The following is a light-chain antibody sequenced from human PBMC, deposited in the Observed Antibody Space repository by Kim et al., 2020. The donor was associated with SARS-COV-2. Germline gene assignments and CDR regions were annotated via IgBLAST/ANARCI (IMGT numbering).Light chain of an antibody. Sequence: SYELTQPPSVSVAPGNTATITCGGNIIGTKSVHWYQQRAGQAPLLVIYFDRDRPSGIPERFSGSNSGNTATLTISRVEAGDEADYYCQVWVTTNDRGVFG. V-gene: IGLV3-21*04. CDR2: FDR. CDR3: QVWVTTNDRGV. J-gene: IGLJ2*01. CDR1: IIGTKS.